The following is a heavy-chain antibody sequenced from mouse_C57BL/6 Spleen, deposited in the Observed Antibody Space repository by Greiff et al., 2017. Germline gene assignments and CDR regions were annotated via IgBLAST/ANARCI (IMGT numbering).Heavy chain of an antibody. CDR3: ARQRGSSYGYFDV. CDR1: GFTFSDYG. Sequence: EVKLMESGGGLVQPGGSLKLSCAASGFTFSDYGMAWVRQAPRKGPEWVAFISNLAYSIYYADTVTGRFTISRENAKNTLYLEMSSLRSEDTAMYYCARQRGSSYGYFDVWGTGTTVTVSS. CDR2: ISNLAYSI. V-gene: IGHV5-15*01. D-gene: IGHD1-1*01. J-gene: IGHJ1*03.